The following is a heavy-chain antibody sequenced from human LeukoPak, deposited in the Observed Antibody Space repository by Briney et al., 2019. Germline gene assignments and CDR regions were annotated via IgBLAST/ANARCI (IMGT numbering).Heavy chain of an antibody. V-gene: IGHV1-18*01. CDR3: AREKADSSGYWAPDAFDI. Sequence: ASVKVSCKASGYTFTSYGISWVRQAPGQGLEWMGWISAYNGNTNYAQKLQGRVTMTTDTSTSTAYMELRSLRSDDTAVYYCAREKADSSGYWAPDAFDIWGQGTMVTVSS. CDR1: GYTFTSYG. CDR2: ISAYNGNT. D-gene: IGHD3-22*01. J-gene: IGHJ3*02.